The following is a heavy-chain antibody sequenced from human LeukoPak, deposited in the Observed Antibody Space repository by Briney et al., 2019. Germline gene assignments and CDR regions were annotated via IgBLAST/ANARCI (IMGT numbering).Heavy chain of an antibody. V-gene: IGHV3-48*01. CDR1: GFTFSSHS. CDR3: AKGVAAVGTWWGPNFDY. Sequence: GMSLRLSCVASGFTFSSHSLNWVRQAPGKGLEWVSYISRGSDIILYADSVKGRFSISRDNSKNTVYLQMNSLRAEDTALYYCAKGVAAVGTWWGPNFDYWGQGTLVTVSS. J-gene: IGHJ4*02. D-gene: IGHD6-13*01. CDR2: ISRGSDII.